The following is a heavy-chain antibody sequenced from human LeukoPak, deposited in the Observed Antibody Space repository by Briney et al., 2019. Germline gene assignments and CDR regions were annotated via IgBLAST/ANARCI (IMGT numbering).Heavy chain of an antibody. V-gene: IGHV1-69*01. D-gene: IGHD3-9*01. CDR3: ARGLTYYDILTGYYNFDY. CDR1: GGTFSSYA. J-gene: IGHJ4*02. CDR2: IIPIFGTA. Sequence: SVKVSCKASGGTFSSYAISWVRQAPGQGLEWMGGIIPIFGTANYAQKFQGRVTITADESTSTAYMELSSLRSEDTAVYYCARGLTYYDILTGYYNFDYWGQGTLATVSS.